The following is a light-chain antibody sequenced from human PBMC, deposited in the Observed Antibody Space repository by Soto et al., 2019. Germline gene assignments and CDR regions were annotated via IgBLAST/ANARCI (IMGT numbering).Light chain of an antibody. CDR2: AAS. V-gene: IGKV1-9*01. CDR1: QGISTY. J-gene: IGKJ3*01. CDR3: QQLNTYTVT. Sequence: DIQLTQSPSFLSASVGDRVTITCRASQGISTYLAWYQQKPGKAPKLLIYAASTLQSGVPSRFSGGGSGTAFPLTISSLQPEDFATYYCQQLNTYTVTFVPGTKVDIK.